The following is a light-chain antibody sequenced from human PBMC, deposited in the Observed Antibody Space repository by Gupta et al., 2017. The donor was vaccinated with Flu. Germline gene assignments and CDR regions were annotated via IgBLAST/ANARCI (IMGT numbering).Light chain of an antibody. J-gene: IGKJ2*03. CDR1: QSVLYSSNNKNY. CDR3: QQDYTLYS. Sequence: DIVMTQSPDSLSVSLGERATINCKSSQSVLYSSNNKNYLAWYQQKTGQPPKLLIYWASTREYGVPDRFSGSGAGTDFTLTISRLQAEDVAVYYWQQDYTLYSFGQGTXLEIK. CDR2: WAS. V-gene: IGKV4-1*01.